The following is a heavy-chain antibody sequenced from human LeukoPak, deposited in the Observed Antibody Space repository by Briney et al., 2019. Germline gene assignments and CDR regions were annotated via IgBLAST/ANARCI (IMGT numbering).Heavy chain of an antibody. CDR3: AREPENYDFWSGYPYYYYYGMDV. Sequence: GGSLRLSCAASGFTFSSYWMLWVRQAPGKGLVWVSRINSDGSRTSYAASVKGRFTISRDNAKNTLYLQMNSLRAEDTAVYYCAREPENYDFWSGYPYYYYYGMDVWGQGTTVTVSS. D-gene: IGHD3-3*01. CDR2: INSDGSRT. V-gene: IGHV3-74*01. J-gene: IGHJ6*02. CDR1: GFTFSSYW.